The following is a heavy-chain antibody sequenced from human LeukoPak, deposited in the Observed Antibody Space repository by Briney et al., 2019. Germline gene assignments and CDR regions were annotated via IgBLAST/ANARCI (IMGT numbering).Heavy chain of an antibody. Sequence: GGSLRLSCAASGFTFDDYAMSWVRQAPGKGLEWVSAISGSGGSTYYADSVKGRFTISRDNSKNTLYLQMNSLRAEDTAVYYCACVNCLPAIDYWGQGTLVTVSS. J-gene: IGHJ4*02. CDR2: ISGSGGST. D-gene: IGHD2-2*01. V-gene: IGHV3-23*01. CDR1: GFTFDDYA. CDR3: ACVNCLPAIDY.